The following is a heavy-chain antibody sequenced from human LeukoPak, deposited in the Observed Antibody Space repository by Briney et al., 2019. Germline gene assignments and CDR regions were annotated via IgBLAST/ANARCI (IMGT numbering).Heavy chain of an antibody. Sequence: PGGSLRLFCAASGFSFRNSWMSWVRQAPGKGLEWVSSISSSSSYIYYADSVKGRFTISRDNAKNSLYLQMNSLRAEDTAVYYCARSLPPETTYYFDYWGQGTLVTVSS. D-gene: IGHD1-14*01. CDR1: GFSFRNSW. V-gene: IGHV3-21*01. CDR2: ISSSSSYI. CDR3: ARSLPPETTYYFDY. J-gene: IGHJ4*02.